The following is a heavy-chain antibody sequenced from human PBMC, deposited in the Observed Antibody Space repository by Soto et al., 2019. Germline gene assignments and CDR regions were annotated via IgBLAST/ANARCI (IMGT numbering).Heavy chain of an antibody. Sequence: SETLSLTCTVSGGSVSSGSYYWSWIRQPPGKGLEWIGYIYYSGSTNYNPSLKSRVTISVDTSKNQFSLKLSSVTAADTAVYYCASSGYSSGWLYYFDYWGQGTLVTVSS. CDR1: GGSVSSGSYY. D-gene: IGHD6-19*01. J-gene: IGHJ4*02. V-gene: IGHV4-61*01. CDR2: IYYSGST. CDR3: ASSGYSSGWLYYFDY.